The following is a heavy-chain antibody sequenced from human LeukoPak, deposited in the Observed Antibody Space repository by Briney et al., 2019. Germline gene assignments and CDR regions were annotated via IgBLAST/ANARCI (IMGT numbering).Heavy chain of an antibody. CDR2: VYHSGIT. Sequence: SETLSFTCTVPGGSIPNPISYWPWFRHPQGEGLEWIGSVYHSGITYYAPSLKSRVSISVDTSKNQFSLKVTSVTAADTAVYYCAREWQYQFDYWGQGSLVTVSS. D-gene: IGHD4-11*01. CDR3: AREWQYQFDY. J-gene: IGHJ4*02. V-gene: IGHV4-39*07. CDR1: GGSIPNPISY.